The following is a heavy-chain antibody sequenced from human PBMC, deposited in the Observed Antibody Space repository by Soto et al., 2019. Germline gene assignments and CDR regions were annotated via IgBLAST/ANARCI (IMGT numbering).Heavy chain of an antibody. CDR2: ISYDGSNK. D-gene: IGHD1-7*01. J-gene: IGHJ4*02. V-gene: IGHV3-30*18. CDR3: AKAGTTIPD. Sequence: QVQLVESGGGVVQPGRSLRLSCAASGFTFSSYGMHWVRQAPGKGLEWVAVISYDGSNKYYADSVKGRFTISRDNSKNQLYLQMNSLRAEDTAVYYCAKAGTTIPDWGQGTLVTGSS. CDR1: GFTFSSYG.